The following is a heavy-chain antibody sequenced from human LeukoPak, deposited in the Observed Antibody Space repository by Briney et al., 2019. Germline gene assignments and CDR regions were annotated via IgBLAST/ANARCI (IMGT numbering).Heavy chain of an antibody. CDR2: ISSGSSTI. Sequence: GGSLRLSCAASGFTFSIYSMNWVRQAPGKRLEWLSFISSGSSTIYYADSVKGRFTISRDNAKNLLYLQMNSLRVDDTAVYYCTRVEGSGIPVDPWGQGTLVTVSS. CDR1: GFTFSIYS. V-gene: IGHV3-48*04. D-gene: IGHD1-14*01. J-gene: IGHJ5*02. CDR3: TRVEGSGIPVDP.